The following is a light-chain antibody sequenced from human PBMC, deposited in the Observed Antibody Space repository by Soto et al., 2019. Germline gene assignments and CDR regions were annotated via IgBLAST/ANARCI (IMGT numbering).Light chain of an antibody. CDR3: QQYGALPVT. CDR2: SVS. J-gene: IGKJ3*01. Sequence: EVVLTQSPGTLSLSPGEGATLSCRASQSVRGNSLAWYQQKPGQAPGLLIYSVSSRATGIPDRFSGSGSGTDFTLTISRLEPEDFAVYYCQQYGALPVTFGPGITVDIK. CDR1: QSVRGNS. V-gene: IGKV3-20*01.